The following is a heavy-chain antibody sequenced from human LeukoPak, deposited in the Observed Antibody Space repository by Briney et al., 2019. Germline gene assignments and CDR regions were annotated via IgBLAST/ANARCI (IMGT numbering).Heavy chain of an antibody. Sequence: SQTLSLTCTVSGGSISSGSYYWSWIRQPAGKGLEWIGRIYTSGSTNYNPSLKSRVTISEDTSKNQFSLKLSSVAAADTAVYYCARQYGSEVLYYFDYWGQGTLVTVSS. CDR2: IYTSGST. D-gene: IGHD2-8*01. CDR3: ARQYGSEVLYYFDY. CDR1: GGSISSGSYY. V-gene: IGHV4-61*02. J-gene: IGHJ4*02.